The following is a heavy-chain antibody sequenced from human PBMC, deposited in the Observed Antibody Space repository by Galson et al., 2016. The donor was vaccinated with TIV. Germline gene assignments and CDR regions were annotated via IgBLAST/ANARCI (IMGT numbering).Heavy chain of an antibody. J-gene: IGHJ6*02. V-gene: IGHV3-15*01. CDR1: GFTFSNAR. CDR3: STEDYLASGTDPLVGYKGMDV. Sequence: LRLSCAASGFTFSNARMNWVRQAPGQGLEWVGRSRSNTDGGTTEYAAPVKGRFIVSRDDSRNTLFLDMNSLKTDDTALYFCSTEDYLASGTDPLVGYKGMDVWGQGTTVTVSS. D-gene: IGHD3-10*01. CDR2: SRSNTDGGTT.